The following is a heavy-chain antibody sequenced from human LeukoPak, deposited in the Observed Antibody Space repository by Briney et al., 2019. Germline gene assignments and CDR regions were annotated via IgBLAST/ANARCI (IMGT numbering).Heavy chain of an antibody. J-gene: IGHJ5*02. Sequence: ASVKVSCKASGYTFTSYYMHWVRQAPGQGLEWMGGIIPIFGTANYAQKFQGRVTITADESTSTAYMELSSLRSEDTAVYYCARDSGSYSAGHGWFDPWGQGTLVTVSS. V-gene: IGHV1-69*13. CDR1: GYTFTSYY. CDR3: ARDSGSYSAGHGWFDP. CDR2: IIPIFGTA. D-gene: IGHD1-26*01.